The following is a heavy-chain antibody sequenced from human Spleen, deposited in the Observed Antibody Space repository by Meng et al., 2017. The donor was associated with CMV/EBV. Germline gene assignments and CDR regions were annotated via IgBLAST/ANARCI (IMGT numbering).Heavy chain of an antibody. CDR1: GFTFDDYG. J-gene: IGHJ4*02. CDR2: IRWNGVTT. D-gene: IGHD3-10*01. Sequence: GESLKISCAASGFTFDDYGMTWVRQAPGKGLEWVSGIRWNGVTTGYADSVKGRFTISRDNAKNSLYLQMTSLRAEDTAVYYCPRVTVADGSGSYKYWGQGTLVTVSS. CDR3: PRVTVADGSGSYKY. V-gene: IGHV3-20*04.